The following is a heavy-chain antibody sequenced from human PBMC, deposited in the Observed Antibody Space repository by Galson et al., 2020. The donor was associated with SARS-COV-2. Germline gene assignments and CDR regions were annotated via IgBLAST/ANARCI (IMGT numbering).Heavy chain of an antibody. CDR1: GDSINYNHNY. V-gene: IGHV4-39*01. CDR3: ARHAGNYGSNTYFDS. J-gene: IGHJ4*02. Sequence: SETLSLTCTVSGDSINYNHNYWGWIRQPPGKGLEWIGRINYDGSTYHNPSLKSRVTISVDTSRNQFSLKLTSVTAADTGLFYCARHAGNYGSNTYFDSWGQGTLVSVSS. D-gene: IGHD4-17*01. CDR2: INYDGST.